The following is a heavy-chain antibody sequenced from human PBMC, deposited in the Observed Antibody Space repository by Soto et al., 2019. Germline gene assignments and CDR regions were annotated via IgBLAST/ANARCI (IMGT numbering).Heavy chain of an antibody. V-gene: IGHV1-2*04. CDR2: INPNSGGT. J-gene: IGHJ6*02. CDR3: ARASGTTAYYYYGMDV. Sequence: ASAKVSCKASGYTFTGYYMHWVRQAPGQGLEWMGWINPNSGGTNYAQKFQGWVTMTRDTSISTAYMELSRLRSDDTAVYYCARASGTTAYYYYGMDVWGQGTTVTVSS. D-gene: IGHD1-7*01. CDR1: GYTFTGYY.